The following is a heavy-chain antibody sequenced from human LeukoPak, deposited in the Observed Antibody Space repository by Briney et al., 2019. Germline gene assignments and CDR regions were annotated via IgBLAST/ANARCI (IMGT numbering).Heavy chain of an antibody. CDR2: IYAGGST. V-gene: IGHV4-61*02. CDR1: GGSISGGSYF. D-gene: IGHD6-13*01. CDR3: AGEGGIAAAEFMDV. J-gene: IGHJ6*03. Sequence: SETLSLTCTVSGGSISGGSYFWSWIRQPAGKGLEWIGRIYAGGSTNYNPSLKSRVTISVDTSKNQFSLKLSSVTAADTAVYYCAGEGGIAAAEFMDVWGKGTTVTVSS.